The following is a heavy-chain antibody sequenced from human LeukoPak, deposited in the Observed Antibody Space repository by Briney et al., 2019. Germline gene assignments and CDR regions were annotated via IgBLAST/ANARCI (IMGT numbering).Heavy chain of an antibody. D-gene: IGHD2-2*01. J-gene: IGHJ4*02. V-gene: IGHV3-7*01. Sequence: GGSLRLSCTASGFTTHYWLNWVRQSPGKGLEWVANIDRDGRVQHYVDSVEGRFTISGDKAKNSLYLQMNSLRVEDTAVYYCARDTKYAFDNWGQGTLVTVSS. CDR3: ARDTKYAFDN. CDR1: GFTTHYW. CDR2: IDRDGRVQ.